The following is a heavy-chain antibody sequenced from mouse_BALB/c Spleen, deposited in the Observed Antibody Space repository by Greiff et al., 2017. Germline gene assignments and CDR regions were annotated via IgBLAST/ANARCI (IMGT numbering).Heavy chain of an antibody. Sequence: EVQLQQSGAELVRPGALVKLSRKASGFNIKDYYMHWVKQRPEQGLEWIGWIDPENGNTIYDPKFQGKASITADTSSNTAYLQLSSLTSEDTAVYYCARNLYYFDYWGQGTTLTVSS. CDR2: IDPENGNT. CDR3: ARNLYYFDY. V-gene: IGHV14-1*02. J-gene: IGHJ2*01. CDR1: GFNIKDYY.